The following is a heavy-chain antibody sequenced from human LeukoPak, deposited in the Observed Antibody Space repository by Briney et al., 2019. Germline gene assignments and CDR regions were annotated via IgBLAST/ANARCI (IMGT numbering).Heavy chain of an antibody. Sequence: ASVKVSCKASGGTFSSYAISWVRQAPGQGLEWMGGIIPIFGTANYAQKFQGRVTITADESTSTAYMELSSLRSEDTAVYYCARASTETTVTTLWFDYWGQGTLVTVSS. J-gene: IGHJ4*02. D-gene: IGHD4-17*01. CDR1: GGTFSSYA. CDR2: IIPIFGTA. CDR3: ARASTETTVTTLWFDY. V-gene: IGHV1-69*13.